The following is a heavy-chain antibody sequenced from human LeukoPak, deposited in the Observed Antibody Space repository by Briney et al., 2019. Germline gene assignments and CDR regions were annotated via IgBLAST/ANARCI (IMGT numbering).Heavy chain of an antibody. Sequence: ASVKVSCKASGYTFTGYYVHWVRQAPGQGLEWMGWINPNSGDTNFAQKFQGRVTMTRDTSISTAYMELSRLKSDDTAVYYCARGSFSADAPLVLDYFHHWGQGTLVTVSS. D-gene: IGHD5-18*01. CDR3: ARGSFSADAPLVLDYFHH. V-gene: IGHV1-2*02. CDR2: INPNSGDT. J-gene: IGHJ1*01. CDR1: GYTFTGYY.